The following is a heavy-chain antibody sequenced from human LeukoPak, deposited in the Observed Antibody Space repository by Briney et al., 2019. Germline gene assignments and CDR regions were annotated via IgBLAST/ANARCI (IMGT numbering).Heavy chain of an antibody. D-gene: IGHD3-9*01. CDR3: ARVGYDILTGPFDY. Sequence: PGGSLRLSCAASGFTFSSYAMHWVRQAPGKGLEWVAVISYDGSNKYYADSVKGRFTISRDNSKNTLYLQMNSLRAEDTAVYYCARVGYDILTGPFDYWGQGTLVTVPS. CDR1: GFTFSSYA. V-gene: IGHV3-30-3*01. CDR2: ISYDGSNK. J-gene: IGHJ4*02.